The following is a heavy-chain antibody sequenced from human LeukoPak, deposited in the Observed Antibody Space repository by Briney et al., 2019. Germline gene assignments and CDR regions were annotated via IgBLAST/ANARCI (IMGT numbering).Heavy chain of an antibody. D-gene: IGHD5-18*01. CDR1: GVSINTCCYY. J-gene: IGHJ4*02. V-gene: IGHV4-61*01. Sequence: SETLSLTCDVSGVSINTCCYYWTWIRQPPGKGMEWIGYKYYSGSTRYNSSLRSRLTISLDSSKNQFSLRLTSVTAADTAVYYCARGRSYGFDFDSWGPGTLVIVSS. CDR2: KYYSGST. CDR3: ARGRSYGFDFDS.